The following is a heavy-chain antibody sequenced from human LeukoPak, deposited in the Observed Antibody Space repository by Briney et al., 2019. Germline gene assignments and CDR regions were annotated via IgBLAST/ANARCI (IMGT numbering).Heavy chain of an antibody. V-gene: IGHV3-66*03. D-gene: IGHD3-10*01. CDR3: VRDRAGTQDWVEFDS. CDR2: IRGSGAT. Sequence: GGSLILSCAVSGFSVTNSYMDWVRQAPGKGLEWVSLIRGSGATLYADSVKGRFTISRDDSKNTVYLQMNSLRVEDTAVYFCVRDRAGTQDWVEFDSWGQGTLVTVSS. J-gene: IGHJ5*01. CDR1: GFSVTNSY.